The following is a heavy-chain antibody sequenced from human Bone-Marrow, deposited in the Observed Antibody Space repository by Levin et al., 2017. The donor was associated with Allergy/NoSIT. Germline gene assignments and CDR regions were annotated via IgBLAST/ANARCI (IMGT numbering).Heavy chain of an antibody. CDR2: ISYDGSNK. CDR1: GFTFSSYA. Sequence: GGSLRLSCAASGFTFSSYAMHWVRQAPGKGLEWVAVISYDGSNKYYADSVKGRFTISRDNSKNTLYLQMNSLRAEDTAVYYCAREVGYCSGGSCPIDYWGQGTLVTVSS. CDR3: AREVGYCSGGSCPIDY. D-gene: IGHD2-15*01. J-gene: IGHJ4*02. V-gene: IGHV3-30-3*01.